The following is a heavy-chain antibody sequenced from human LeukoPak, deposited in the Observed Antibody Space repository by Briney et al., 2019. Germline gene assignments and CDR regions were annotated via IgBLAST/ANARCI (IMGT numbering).Heavy chain of an antibody. CDR1: GFTFSSYA. J-gene: IGHJ6*02. V-gene: IGHV3-23*01. Sequence: TGGSLRLSCAASGFTFSSYAMSWVRQAPGKGLEWVSAISGSGGSTYYADSVKGRLTISRDNYKNTLYLQMNSLSAEDTAVYYCAKASLGSYYYYGMDVWGQGTTVAVSS. D-gene: IGHD7-27*01. CDR3: AKASLGSYYYYGMDV. CDR2: ISGSGGST.